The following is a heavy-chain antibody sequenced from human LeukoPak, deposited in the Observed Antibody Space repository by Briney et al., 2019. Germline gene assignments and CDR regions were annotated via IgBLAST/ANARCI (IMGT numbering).Heavy chain of an antibody. CDR3: ARSPWGRFDY. CDR1: GGSFSGYY. J-gene: IGHJ4*02. Sequence: PSETLSLTCAVYGGSFSGYYWSWIRQPPGKGLEWIGEINHSGSTNYNPSLKSRVTISVDTSKNQFSLKLSSVTAADTAVYYCARSPWGRFDYWGQGTLVTVSS. D-gene: IGHD1-26*01. CDR2: INHSGST. V-gene: IGHV4-34*01.